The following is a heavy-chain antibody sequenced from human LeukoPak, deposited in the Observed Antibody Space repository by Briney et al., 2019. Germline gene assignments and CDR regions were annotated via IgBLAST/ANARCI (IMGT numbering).Heavy chain of an antibody. D-gene: IGHD5-18*01. Sequence: GGSLRLSCAASGFTFGTYTMNWVREAPGKGLEWVSSISISSTYRYYADSVKGRFTMSRDNAKNSLFLQMNSLRAEDTAVYYCARDQPDTAFDYWGQGTLVTVSS. CDR2: ISISSTYR. CDR1: GFTFGTYT. J-gene: IGHJ4*02. CDR3: ARDQPDTAFDY. V-gene: IGHV3-21*01.